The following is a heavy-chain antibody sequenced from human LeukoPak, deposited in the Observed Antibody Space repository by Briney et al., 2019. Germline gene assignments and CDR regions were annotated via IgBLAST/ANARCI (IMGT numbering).Heavy chain of an antibody. D-gene: IGHD3-22*01. J-gene: IGHJ3*02. CDR3: ARTLVVINDAFDI. Sequence: ASVKVSCNTSGYTFTGYYIHWVRQAPGQGLEWMGWINPNSGDTNYAQKLQGRVSMTGDTSISTAYMELSRLRSDDTAVYYCARTLVVINDAFDIWGQGTMVTVSS. V-gene: IGHV1-2*02. CDR1: GYTFTGYY. CDR2: INPNSGDT.